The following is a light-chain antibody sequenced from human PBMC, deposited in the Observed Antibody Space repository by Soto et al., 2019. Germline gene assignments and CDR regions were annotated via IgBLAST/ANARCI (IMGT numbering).Light chain of an antibody. J-gene: IGKJ5*01. CDR2: CAS. CDR1: EGISRW. Sequence: DIQMTQSPSFVSASVGDRVTITCRASEGISRWLDWYQQRPGKAPELLIYCASSLQSGVPSRFSASGSGTDLTLTISSLQPEDFSTYYGQPANSFPLTFGQGTRLEIK. V-gene: IGKV1-12*01. CDR3: QPANSFPLT.